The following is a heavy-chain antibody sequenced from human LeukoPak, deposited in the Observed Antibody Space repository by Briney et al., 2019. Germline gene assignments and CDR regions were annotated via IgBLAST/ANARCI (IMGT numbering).Heavy chain of an antibody. CDR3: ARITAVAYDY. CDR1: GYSISSGYY. CDR2: IYHSGTT. J-gene: IGHJ4*02. D-gene: IGHD6-19*01. V-gene: IGHV4-38-2*01. Sequence: PSETLSLTCAVSGYSISSGYYWGWIRQPPGKGLEWIGSIYHSGTTYYNPSLKSRVTISVDTSKNQFSLKLSSVTAADTAVYYCARITAVAYDYWGQGTLVTVPS.